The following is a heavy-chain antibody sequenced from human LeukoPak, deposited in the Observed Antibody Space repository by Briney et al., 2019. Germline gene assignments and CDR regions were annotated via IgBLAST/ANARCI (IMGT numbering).Heavy chain of an antibody. CDR1: GGFISSGSFY. CDR2: ISYSGNA. J-gene: IGHJ4*02. D-gene: IGHD4-17*01. V-gene: IGHV4-39*01. Sequence: SETLSLTCIVSGGFISSGSFYWGWIRQPPGKGLGWIGTISYSGNAYYNPSLKSRVTISVDTSKNQFSLKLNSVTAADTAVYYCARHSYGDYGSFDFWGQGTLVTVSS. CDR3: ARHSYGDYGSFDF.